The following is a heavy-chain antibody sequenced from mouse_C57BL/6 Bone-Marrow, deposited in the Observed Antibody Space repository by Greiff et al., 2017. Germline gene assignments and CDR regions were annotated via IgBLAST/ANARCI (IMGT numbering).Heavy chain of an antibody. CDR2: IYPRSGNT. V-gene: IGHV1-81*01. Sequence: QVQLKESGAELARPGASVKLSCKASGYTFTSYGISWVKQRTGQGLEWIGEIYPRSGNTYYNEKFKGKATLTADKSSRTAYMELRSLTSEDSAVYFCARNYGNYAGYYFDYWGQGTTLTVSS. CDR3: ARNYGNYAGYYFDY. CDR1: GYTFTSYG. D-gene: IGHD2-1*01. J-gene: IGHJ2*01.